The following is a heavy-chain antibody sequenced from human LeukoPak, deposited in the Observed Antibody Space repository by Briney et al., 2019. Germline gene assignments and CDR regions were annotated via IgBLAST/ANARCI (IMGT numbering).Heavy chain of an antibody. CDR2: INHSGSANS. D-gene: IGHD3-10*01. CDR1: GGSFGAYY. CDR3: TRGRIYFGSGPHLY. Sequence: PSETLSLTCAVHGGSFGAYYWSWIRQSPGKGLEWIGEINHSGSANSNYNPSLKSRVTISVDSSKNQFSLKLASVTAADTAVYYCTRGRIYFGSGPHLYWGQGTLVAVSS. J-gene: IGHJ4*02. V-gene: IGHV4-34*01.